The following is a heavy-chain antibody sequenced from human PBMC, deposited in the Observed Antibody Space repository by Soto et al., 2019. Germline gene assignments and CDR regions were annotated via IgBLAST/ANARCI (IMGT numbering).Heavy chain of an antibody. Sequence: SGPTLVNPTQTLTLTCTFSGFSLSTSGMCVSWIRQPPGKALEWLALIDWDDDKYYNTSLKTRLTISKDTSKNQVVLTMTYMDPVDTATYYCARYPLGGRGGDAFDFWGQGTMVTVSS. D-gene: IGHD3-16*01. CDR3: ARYPLGGRGGDAFDF. CDR1: GFSLSTSGMC. V-gene: IGHV2-70*01. J-gene: IGHJ3*01. CDR2: IDWDDDK.